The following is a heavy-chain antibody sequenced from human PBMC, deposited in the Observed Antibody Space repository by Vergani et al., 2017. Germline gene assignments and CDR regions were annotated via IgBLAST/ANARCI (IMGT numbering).Heavy chain of an antibody. CDR3: AIQGAAAADY. J-gene: IGHJ4*02. V-gene: IGHV3-30*03. Sequence: QVQLVESGGNVVQSGTSLRLSCAASGFSFGSYGMHWVRQSPGKGLEWVAVISNDGGNKYYADSVKGRFTIYKDNSKNTLYLQMNSLRAEDTAVYYCAIQGAAAADYWGQGTLVTVSS. CDR2: ISNDGGNK. D-gene: IGHD6-13*01. CDR1: GFSFGSYG.